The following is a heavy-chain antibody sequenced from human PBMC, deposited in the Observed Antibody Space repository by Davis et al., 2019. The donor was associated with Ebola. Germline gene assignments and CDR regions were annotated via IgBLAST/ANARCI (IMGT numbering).Heavy chain of an antibody. J-gene: IGHJ6*02. D-gene: IGHD4-11*01. CDR1: GGSSSGYY. CDR3: ANFYSSAYYYGMDV. V-gene: IGHV4-34*01. Sequence: GSLRLSCAVYGGSSSGYYWSWIRQPPGKRLEWIGEINHSGSTNYNPSLKSRVTISVDTSKNQFSLKLSSVTAADTAVYYCANFYSSAYYYGMDVWGQGTTVTVSS. CDR2: INHSGST.